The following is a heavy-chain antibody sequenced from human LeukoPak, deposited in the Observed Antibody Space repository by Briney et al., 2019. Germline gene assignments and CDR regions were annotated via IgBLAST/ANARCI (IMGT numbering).Heavy chain of an antibody. CDR3: ARCGYKNKRVDY. J-gene: IGHJ4*02. CDR2: IYYSGST. V-gene: IGHV4-59*08. Sequence: SETLSLTCTVSGGSISSYYWSWIRQPPGKGLEWIGYIYYSGSTNYNPSLKSRVTISVDTSKNQFSLKLSSVTAADTAVYYCARCGYKNKRVDYWGQGTLVTVSS. CDR1: GGSISSYY. D-gene: IGHD5-18*01.